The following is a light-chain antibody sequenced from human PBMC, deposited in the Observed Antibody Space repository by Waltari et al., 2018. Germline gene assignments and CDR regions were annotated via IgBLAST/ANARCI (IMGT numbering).Light chain of an antibody. V-gene: IGLV8-61*01. J-gene: IGLJ3*02. Sequence: QTVVTQEPSVSVSPGGTVTLTCGLNSGSVSRSRYPAWYRQTPGQPPRSLIDTTDARAFRIPPLFCGSILENKAALTVAQAQAYDECDYFCLFYLGGGIWVFGGGTKLTV. CDR3: LFYLGGGIWV. CDR1: SGSVSRSRY. CDR2: TTD.